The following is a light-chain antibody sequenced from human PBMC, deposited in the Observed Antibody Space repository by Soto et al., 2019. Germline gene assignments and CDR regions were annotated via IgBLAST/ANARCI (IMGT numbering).Light chain of an antibody. V-gene: IGKV3-20*01. CDR1: QSVSSR. J-gene: IGKJ1*01. Sequence: EIVMTQSPATLSVSPGERVTLSCRASQSVSSRLAWYHQKPGQAPRLLIYGAYSRASGIPDRFSGGGSGTDFTLTIRRLEPEDFAVYYCQQYGSSPWTFGLGTKVDI. CDR2: GAY. CDR3: QQYGSSPWT.